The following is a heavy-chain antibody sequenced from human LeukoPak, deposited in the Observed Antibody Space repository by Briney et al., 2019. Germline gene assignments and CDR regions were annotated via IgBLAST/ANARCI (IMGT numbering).Heavy chain of an antibody. CDR3: ARRSKSSAIWYYFDY. J-gene: IGHJ4*02. Sequence: PGGSPRLSCAASGFSFSSYGINWVRQAPGKGLEWVSGISGSGDITYYADSVKGRFTISRDNSRNTLYLQMNSLRAEDTAVYYCARRSKSSAIWYYFDYWGQGTLVTVSS. CDR1: GFSFSSYG. CDR2: ISGSGDIT. D-gene: IGHD6-25*01. V-gene: IGHV3-23*01.